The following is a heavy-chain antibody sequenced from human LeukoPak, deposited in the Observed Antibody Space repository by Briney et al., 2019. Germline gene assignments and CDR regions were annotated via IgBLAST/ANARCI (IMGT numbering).Heavy chain of an antibody. V-gene: IGHV4-34*01. J-gene: IGHJ6*02. CDR2: INHSGST. CDR1: GGSFSGYY. D-gene: IGHD3-10*01. CDR3: AREVGAIIMVRGRYYYYGMDV. Sequence: SETLSLTCAVYGGSFSGYYWSWVRQPPGKGLEWIGEINHSGSTNYNPSLKSRVTISVDKSKNQLSLKLSSVTAADTAVYYCAREVGAIIMVRGRYYYYGMDVWGQGTTVTVSS.